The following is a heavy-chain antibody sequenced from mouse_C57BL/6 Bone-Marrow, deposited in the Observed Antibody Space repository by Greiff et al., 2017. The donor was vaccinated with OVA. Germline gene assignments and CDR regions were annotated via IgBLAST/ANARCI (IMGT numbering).Heavy chain of an antibody. J-gene: IGHJ2*01. CDR2: IYPRSGNT. CDR3: ARDRFYSNYLDY. CDR1: GYTFTSYG. Sequence: QVQLQQSGAELARPGASVKLSCKASGYTFTSYGISWVKQSTGQGLEWIGEIYPRSGNTYYNEKFKGKATLTADKSSSTAYMELRSLTSEDSAVYFCARDRFYSNYLDYWGQGTTLTVSS. V-gene: IGHV1-81*01. D-gene: IGHD2-5*01.